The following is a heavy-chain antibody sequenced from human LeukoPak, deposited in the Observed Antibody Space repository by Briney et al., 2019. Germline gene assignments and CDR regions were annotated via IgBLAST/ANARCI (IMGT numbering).Heavy chain of an antibody. Sequence: SETLSLTCTVSGGSISSYYWSWIRQPPGKGLEWIGYIYYSGSTNYNPSLKSRVTISVDTSKNQFSLKLSSVTAADTAVYYCARGGWSSWYSDAFDIWGQGTMVTVSS. J-gene: IGHJ3*02. D-gene: IGHD6-13*01. CDR2: IYYSGST. V-gene: IGHV4-59*12. CDR1: GGSISSYY. CDR3: ARGGWSSWYSDAFDI.